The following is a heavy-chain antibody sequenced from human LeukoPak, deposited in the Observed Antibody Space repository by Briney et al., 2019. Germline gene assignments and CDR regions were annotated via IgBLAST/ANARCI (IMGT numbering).Heavy chain of an antibody. CDR3: TTVSSWSNSNDY. Sequence: GGSLRLSCAASGFTFSNAWMSWVRQAPGKGLEWVGRIKSKNDGGTTDYAAPVKGRFTISRDDSKNTLYLQMNSLKTEDTAVYYCTTVSSWSNSNDYWGQGTLVTVSS. J-gene: IGHJ4*02. D-gene: IGHD1-1*01. CDR1: GFTFSNAW. CDR2: IKSKNDGGTT. V-gene: IGHV3-15*01.